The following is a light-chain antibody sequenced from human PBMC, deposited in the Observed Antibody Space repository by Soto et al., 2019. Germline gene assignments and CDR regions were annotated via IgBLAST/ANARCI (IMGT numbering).Light chain of an antibody. CDR3: QQYSTWPPRYT. V-gene: IGKV3-15*01. CDR2: RAS. J-gene: IGKJ2*01. CDR1: QRVSSY. Sequence: IVMTQSPATLSVPPGGRATLSCRASQRVSSYLAWYQQRPGQPPRLLIYRASTRATGIPARFSGSGSGTEFSLTIRSLRSEDFAVYYCQQYSTWPPRYTFGQGTKLAI.